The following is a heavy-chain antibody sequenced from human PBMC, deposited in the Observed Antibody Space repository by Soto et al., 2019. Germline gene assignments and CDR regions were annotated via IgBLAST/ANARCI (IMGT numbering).Heavy chain of an antibody. CDR3: ARAMLVRGVGFDY. CDR1: GGSISSGGYS. D-gene: IGHD3-10*01. V-gene: IGHV4-30-2*01. Sequence: SETLSLTCAVSGGSISSGGYSWSWIRQPPGKGLEWIGYIYHSGSTYYNPSLKSRVTISVDRSKNQFSLKLSSVTAADTAVYYCARAMLVRGVGFDYWGQGALVTVSS. CDR2: IYHSGST. J-gene: IGHJ4*02.